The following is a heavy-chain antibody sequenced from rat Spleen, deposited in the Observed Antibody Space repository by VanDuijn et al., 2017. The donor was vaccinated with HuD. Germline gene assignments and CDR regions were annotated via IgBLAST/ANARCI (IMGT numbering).Heavy chain of an antibody. J-gene: IGHJ2*01. D-gene: IGHD1-4*01. CDR1: GLSLTSNS. CDR3: ASGILDF. CDR2: IWDNGGT. V-gene: IGHV2-47*01. Sequence: QVQLKESGPGLVQPSQTLSLTCTVSGLSLTSNSVSWIRQPPGKGLEWMGVIWDNGGTDYDSAIKSRLSISRDTSKSQVFLRMNSLQTEDTAMYFCASGILDFWGQGVMVTVSS.